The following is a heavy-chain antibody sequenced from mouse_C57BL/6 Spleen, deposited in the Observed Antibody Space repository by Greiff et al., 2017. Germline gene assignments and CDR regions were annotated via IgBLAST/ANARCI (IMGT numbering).Heavy chain of an antibody. D-gene: IGHD3-2*02. CDR3: AREGSSGYYAMDY. V-gene: IGHV5-6*01. CDR1: GFTFSSYG. CDR2: ISSGGSYT. Sequence: EVQVVESGGDLVKPGGSLKLSCAASGFTFSSYGMSWVRQTPDKRLEWVATISSGGSYTYYPDSVKGRFTISRDNAKNTLYLQMSSLKSEDTAMYYCAREGSSGYYAMDYWGQGTSVTVSS. J-gene: IGHJ4*01.